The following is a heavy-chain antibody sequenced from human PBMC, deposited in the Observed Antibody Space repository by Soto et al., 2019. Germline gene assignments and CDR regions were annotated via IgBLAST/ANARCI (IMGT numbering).Heavy chain of an antibody. D-gene: IGHD3-3*01. J-gene: IGHJ6*02. CDR2: IYHSGST. CDR1: VGSISSGGYS. V-gene: IGHV4-30-2*01. CDR3: ARADYDFWSGYYEYGMDV. Sequence: TLSLTCAVSVGSISSGGYSWSWILQPPGKGLEWIGYIYHSGSTYYNPSLKSRVTISVDRSKNQFSLKLSSVTAADTAVYYCARADYDFWSGYYEYGMDVWGQGTTVTVSS.